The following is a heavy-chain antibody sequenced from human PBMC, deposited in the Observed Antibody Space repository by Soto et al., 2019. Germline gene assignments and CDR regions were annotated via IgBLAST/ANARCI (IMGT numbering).Heavy chain of an antibody. CDR3: ARVPDV. CDR2: NYHSGST. J-gene: IGHJ6*02. V-gene: IGHV4-30-2*01. Sequence: QLQLQESGSGLVKPSQTLSLTCAVSGGSISSGGYSWGWIRQPPGKGLEWIGYNYHSGSTYYNPSPXSXSTLSVDRSKKQFSPKLCSVTAAETAAYYCARVPDVWGQGTTVTVSS. CDR1: GGSISSGGYS.